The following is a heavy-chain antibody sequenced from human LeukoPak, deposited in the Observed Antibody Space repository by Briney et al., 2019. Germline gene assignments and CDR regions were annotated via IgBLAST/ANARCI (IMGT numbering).Heavy chain of an antibody. D-gene: IGHD4-23*01. CDR1: GFTFSSYA. CDR3: ARQGYSGHSQGAADY. CDR2: ISYDGSNK. J-gene: IGHJ4*02. V-gene: IGHV3-30*04. Sequence: GGSLRLSCAASGFTFSSYAMHWVRQAPGKGLEWVAVISYDGSNKYYADSVKGRFTISRDNSKNTLYLQMNSLRAEDTAVYYCARQGYSGHSQGAADYWGQGTLVTASS.